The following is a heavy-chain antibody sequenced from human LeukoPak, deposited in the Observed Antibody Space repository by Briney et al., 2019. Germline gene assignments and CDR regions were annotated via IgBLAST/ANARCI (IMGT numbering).Heavy chain of an antibody. CDR3: ARLTSGILYDY. V-gene: IGHV3-53*01. Sequence: GGSLRLSCAASGFTFSSYGMSWVRQAPGKGLEWVSVIYAAGSTYYADSVKGRFIISRDNLRNIVYLQMNSLRAEDTAVYYCARLTSGILYDYWGQGTLVTVSS. J-gene: IGHJ4*02. CDR1: GFTFSSYG. D-gene: IGHD2-21*01. CDR2: IYAAGST.